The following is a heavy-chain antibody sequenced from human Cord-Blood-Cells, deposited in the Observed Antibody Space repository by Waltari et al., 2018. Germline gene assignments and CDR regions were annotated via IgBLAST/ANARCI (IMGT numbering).Heavy chain of an antibody. CDR1: GGTFSSYA. CDR2: IIPIFGTT. Sequence: QVQLVQSGAEVKKPGSSVKVSCKASGGTFSSYAISWVRQAPGQGLEWMGGIIPIFGTTNYAPKFQGRVTITADESTSTAYMELSSLRSEDTAVYYCARAIYCGGDCYSEFDPWGQGALVTVSS. V-gene: IGHV1-69*01. D-gene: IGHD2-21*02. CDR3: ARAIYCGGDCYSEFDP. J-gene: IGHJ5*02.